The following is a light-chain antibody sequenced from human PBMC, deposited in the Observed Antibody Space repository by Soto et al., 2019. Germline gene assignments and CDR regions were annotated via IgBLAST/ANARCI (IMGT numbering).Light chain of an antibody. CDR1: QSVSYF. Sequence: EIVLTQSPATLSLSSGERATLSCRASQSVSYFLAWYQQKPGQPPRLLIYDASIRAAGFPARFSGSGSGTDFTLTINILEPEDFAVYFCQQRSSWPPTFGGGTKVDIK. J-gene: IGKJ4*01. CDR3: QQRSSWPPT. CDR2: DAS. V-gene: IGKV3-11*01.